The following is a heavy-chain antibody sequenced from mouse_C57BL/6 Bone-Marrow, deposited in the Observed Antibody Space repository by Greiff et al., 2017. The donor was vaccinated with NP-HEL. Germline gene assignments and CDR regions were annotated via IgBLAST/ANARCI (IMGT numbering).Heavy chain of an antibody. CDR3: ARRDYGSRNYAMDY. CDR2: IYPSDSET. CDR1: GYTFTSYW. D-gene: IGHD1-1*01. V-gene: IGHV1-61*01. J-gene: IGHJ4*01. Sequence: VQLQQPGAELVRPGSSVKLSCKASGYTFTSYWMDWVKQRPGQGLEWIGNIYPSDSETHYNQKFKDKATLTVDKSSSTAYMQLSSLTSEDSAVYYCARRDYGSRNYAMDYWGQGTSVTVSS.